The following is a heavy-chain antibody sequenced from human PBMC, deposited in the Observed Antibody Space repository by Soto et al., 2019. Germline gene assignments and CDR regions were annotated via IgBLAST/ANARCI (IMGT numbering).Heavy chain of an antibody. Sequence: QITLKESGPTLVKPTQTLTLTCTFSGFSLSTSGVGVGWIRQPPGKALEWLALIYWDDDKRYSPSLKSRLTIPKDTSKNQVVLTMTNMDPVDTATYYCAHIPGFLRFDYWGQGTLVTVSS. D-gene: IGHD3-3*01. CDR1: GFSLSTSGVG. CDR3: AHIPGFLRFDY. V-gene: IGHV2-5*02. J-gene: IGHJ4*02. CDR2: IYWDDDK.